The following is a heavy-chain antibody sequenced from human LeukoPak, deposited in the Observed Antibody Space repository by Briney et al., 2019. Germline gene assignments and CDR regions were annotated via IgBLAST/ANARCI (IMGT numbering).Heavy chain of an antibody. Sequence: PSETLSLTCTVSSDFITAYHWSWIRQPPGKGLEWIGYVYYSGSTEYNPSLRSRVTISLEMSKHQFSLNLTSVTAADTAVYYCASNTGTVFDYWGQGALVTVSS. CDR1: SDFITAYH. D-gene: IGHD7-27*01. J-gene: IGHJ4*02. CDR2: VYYSGST. CDR3: ASNTGTVFDY. V-gene: IGHV4-59*01.